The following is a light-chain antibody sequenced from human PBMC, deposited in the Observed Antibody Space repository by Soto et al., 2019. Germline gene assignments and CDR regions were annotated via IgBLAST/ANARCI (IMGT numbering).Light chain of an antibody. J-gene: IGKJ4*01. V-gene: IGKV3-20*01. CDR2: GAS. Sequence: EIVLTQSPGTLSLSPGERATLSCRASQSVGSSFFAWYQQKPGQAPRLLIYGASSRDTGIPARFSGSGSGTDFTLTISRLEPEAVAAYYCQQYGSSPLTFGGGTKVEIK. CDR3: QQYGSSPLT. CDR1: QSVGSSF.